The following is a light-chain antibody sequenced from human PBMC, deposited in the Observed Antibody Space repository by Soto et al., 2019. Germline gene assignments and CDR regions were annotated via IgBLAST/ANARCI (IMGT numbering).Light chain of an antibody. CDR3: QQYATSPLT. J-gene: IGKJ4*01. Sequence: EIVLTQSPGTLSLSPGERATISCRASQSVSRSYLAWYQQKPGQAPRLLIYDASNRATGIPDRFSGSGSGTDFTLTITRLETDDFAVYYCQQYATSPLTFGGGTKVEIK. CDR2: DAS. V-gene: IGKV3-20*01. CDR1: QSVSRSY.